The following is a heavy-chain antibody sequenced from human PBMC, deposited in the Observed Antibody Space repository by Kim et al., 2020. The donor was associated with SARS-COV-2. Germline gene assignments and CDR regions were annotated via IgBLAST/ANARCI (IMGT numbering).Heavy chain of an antibody. J-gene: IGHJ5*02. D-gene: IGHD3-10*01. CDR2: IYYSGST. CDR1: GGSISSSSYY. Sequence: SETLSLTCTVSGGSISSSSYYWGWIRQPPGKGLEWIGSIYYSGSTYYNPSLKSRVTISVDTSKNQFSLKLSSVTAADTAVYYCARRVVPPRFGELDWFDPWGQGALVTVSS. V-gene: IGHV4-39*01. CDR3: ARRVVPPRFGELDWFDP.